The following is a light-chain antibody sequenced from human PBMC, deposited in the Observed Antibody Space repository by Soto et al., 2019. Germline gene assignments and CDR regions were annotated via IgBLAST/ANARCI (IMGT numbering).Light chain of an antibody. CDR1: SSDVGGYNY. CDR3: SSYTSSRALLYV. CDR2: DVS. Sequence: QSVLTQPASVSGSPGQSITISCTGTSSDVGGYNYFSWYQQHPGKAPKLMIYDVSNRPSGVSDRVSGSKSGSTASLTISGLQAEDEADYYCSSYTSSRALLYVFGTGTKVPVL. J-gene: IGLJ1*01. V-gene: IGLV2-14*01.